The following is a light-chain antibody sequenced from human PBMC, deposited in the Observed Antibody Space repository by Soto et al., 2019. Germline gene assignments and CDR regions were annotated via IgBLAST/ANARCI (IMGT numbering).Light chain of an antibody. V-gene: IGKV1-5*01. Sequence: DIQMTQSPSTLSASVGDRVMITCRASQSISHWLAWYQQKPGKAPKFLIYDASSLESGVPSRFSGSGSGTEFTLTISSLQPDDFATYYCQHYNSYSEAFGQGTKVDIK. J-gene: IGKJ1*01. CDR1: QSISHW. CDR2: DAS. CDR3: QHYNSYSEA.